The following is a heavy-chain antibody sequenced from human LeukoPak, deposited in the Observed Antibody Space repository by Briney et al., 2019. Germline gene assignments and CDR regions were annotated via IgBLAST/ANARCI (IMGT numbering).Heavy chain of an antibody. D-gene: IGHD4-11*01. CDR1: GFTFSSYG. J-gene: IGHJ4*02. CDR3: ARDLFYDYSNY. CDR2: ISYDGSNK. V-gene: IGHV3-30*03. Sequence: GGSLRLSCAASGFTFSSYGMHWVRQAPGKGLEWVAVISYDGSNKYYADSVKGRFTISRDNSKNTLYLQMNSLRAEDTAVYYCARDLFYDYSNYWGQGTLVTVSS.